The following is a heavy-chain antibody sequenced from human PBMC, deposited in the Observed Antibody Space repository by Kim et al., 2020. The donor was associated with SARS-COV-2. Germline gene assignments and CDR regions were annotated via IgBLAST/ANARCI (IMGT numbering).Heavy chain of an antibody. CDR2: IYYSGST. CDR1: GGSISSSSYY. J-gene: IGHJ5*02. D-gene: IGHD3-3*01. V-gene: IGHV4-39*01. CDR3: ARQFVRFLEWLWWFDP. Sequence: SETLSLTCTVSGGSISSSSYYWGWIRQPPGKGLEWIGSIYYSGSTYYNPSLKSRVTISVDTSKNQFSLKLSSVTAADTAVYYCARQFVRFLEWLWWFDPWGQGTLVTVSS.